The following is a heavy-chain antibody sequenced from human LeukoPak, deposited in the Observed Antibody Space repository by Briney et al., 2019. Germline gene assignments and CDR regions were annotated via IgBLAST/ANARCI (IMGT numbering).Heavy chain of an antibody. J-gene: IGHJ5*02. CDR2: IYYSGST. Sequence: PSETLSLTCTVSGDSIYNSDYYWGWIRQPPGKGLEWIGSIYYSGSTYYNPSLKSRVTISVDTSKNQFSLKLSSVTAADTAVYYCAREGGLRGSYIGVRFDPWGQGTLVTVSS. D-gene: IGHD1-26*01. CDR1: GDSIYNSDYY. V-gene: IGHV4-39*07. CDR3: AREGGLRGSYIGVRFDP.